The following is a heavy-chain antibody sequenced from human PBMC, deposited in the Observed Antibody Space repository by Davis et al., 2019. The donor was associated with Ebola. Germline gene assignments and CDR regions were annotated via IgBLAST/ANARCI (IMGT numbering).Heavy chain of an antibody. CDR3: ARVVGELGLDY. Sequence: SETLSLTCTVSGGSISGSSYYWGWIRQPPGKGLEWIGSMYHSGSTQYNPSLKSRVTISVDTSKCQLSLKLSSVTAADTAVYYCARVVGELGLDYWGQGTLVTVSS. V-gene: IGHV4-39*01. D-gene: IGHD1-26*01. J-gene: IGHJ4*02. CDR2: MYHSGST. CDR1: GGSISGSSYY.